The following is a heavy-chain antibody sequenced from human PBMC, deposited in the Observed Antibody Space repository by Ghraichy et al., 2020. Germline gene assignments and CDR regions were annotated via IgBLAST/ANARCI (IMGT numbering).Heavy chain of an antibody. V-gene: IGHV4-39*01. CDR2: IYYSGST. Sequence: SETLSLTCTVSGGSISSSSYYWGWIRQPPGKGLEWIGSIYYSGSTYYNPSLKSRVTISVDTSKNQFSLKLSSVTAADTAVYYCARLLRRTYYDFWSGAWGQGTLVTVSS. CDR1: GGSISSSSYY. J-gene: IGHJ5*02. D-gene: IGHD3-3*01. CDR3: ARLLRRTYYDFWSGA.